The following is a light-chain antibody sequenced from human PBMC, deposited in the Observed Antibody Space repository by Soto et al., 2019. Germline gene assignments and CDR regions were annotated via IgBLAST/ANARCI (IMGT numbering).Light chain of an antibody. Sequence: QSVLTQPPSVSGAPGQRVTISCPGSTSNIGAGYEVHWYQQLPGTAPKLLVSGHNIRPSGVPDRFSGFKSGASASLVITGLQAEDEADYYCQSYDNSLSGSGVFGGGTKRTVL. CDR3: QSYDNSLSGSGV. J-gene: IGLJ3*02. V-gene: IGLV1-40*01. CDR1: TSNIGAGYE. CDR2: GHN.